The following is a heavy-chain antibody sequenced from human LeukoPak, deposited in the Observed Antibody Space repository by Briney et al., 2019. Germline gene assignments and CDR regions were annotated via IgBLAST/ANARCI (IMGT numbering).Heavy chain of an antibody. J-gene: IGHJ3*02. CDR2: ISGHNGDT. D-gene: IGHD3-3*01. CDR3: ARDTRFWEEGQKNAFDI. V-gene: IGHV1-18*01. Sequence: ASVKVSCKTSGYTFTDYGMTWVRQAPGHALEWMGWISGHNGDTDYAQILQGRVSITTHTSTSTAFMELRSLRSDDTAVYYCARDTRFWEEGQKNAFDIWGQGTMVTVSS. CDR1: GYTFTDYG.